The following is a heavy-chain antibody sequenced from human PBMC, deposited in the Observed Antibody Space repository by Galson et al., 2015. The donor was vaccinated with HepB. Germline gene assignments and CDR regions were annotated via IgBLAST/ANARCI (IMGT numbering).Heavy chain of an antibody. Sequence: SVKVSCKASGYSFSNYGLSWIRQAPGPGLEWMGWFSGYDGSTNYAQKFQGRVTMTADASTGTAYLELRNLRSDDTAVYYCARDSRLELRLNDYFSYGMDVWGQGRAVTVSS. CDR2: FSGYDGST. D-gene: IGHD1-1*01. V-gene: IGHV1-18*01. CDR3: ARDSRLELRLNDYFSYGMDV. CDR1: GYSFSNYG. J-gene: IGHJ6*02.